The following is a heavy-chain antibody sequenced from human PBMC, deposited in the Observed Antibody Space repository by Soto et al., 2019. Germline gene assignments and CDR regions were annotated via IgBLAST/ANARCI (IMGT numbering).Heavy chain of an antibody. CDR2: IDGSGAGA. CDR1: GFTFRSYA. J-gene: IGHJ4*02. D-gene: IGHD3-9*01. V-gene: IGHV3-23*01. Sequence: EVQLLESGGGLVQPGGSLRLSCAASGFTFRSYAMSWVRQAPGRGLECVSSIDGSGAGAYYADSVKGRFTISRDNSKNTLDLQMSSLRAEGTAVYYCALGDILTGSKEGWDYWGQGTLVTVSS. CDR3: ALGDILTGSKEGWDY.